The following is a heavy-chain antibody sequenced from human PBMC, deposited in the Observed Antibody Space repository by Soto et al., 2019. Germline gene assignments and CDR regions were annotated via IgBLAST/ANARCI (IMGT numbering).Heavy chain of an antibody. J-gene: IGHJ4*02. CDR1: GFTFSRYG. CDR3: AKDRYYDDISGYYSLFDY. Sequence: QVQLVESGGGVVQPGRSLRLSCAASGFTFSRYGMHWVRQAPGKGLEWVAVISYDGSNKYYADSVKGRFTISRDNSKNTLYLQMNSLRAEDTAVYYCAKDRYYDDISGYYSLFDYWGQGTLVTVSS. V-gene: IGHV3-30*18. CDR2: ISYDGSNK. D-gene: IGHD3-22*01.